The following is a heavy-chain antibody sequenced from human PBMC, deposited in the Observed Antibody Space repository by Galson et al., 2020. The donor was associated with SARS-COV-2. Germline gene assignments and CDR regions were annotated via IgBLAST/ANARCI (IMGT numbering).Heavy chain of an antibody. CDR1: GLNFSSYG. CDR3: AKDLRFGESIPSDY. J-gene: IGHJ4*02. Sequence: GGSLRLSCAASGLNFSSYGMHWVRQAPGKGLEWVAVIWYDGSNKYYEDSVKGRFTISRDNSKNTLYLQMNSLRAEDTAVYYCAKDLRFGESIPSDYWGQGTLVTVSS. V-gene: IGHV3-33*06. D-gene: IGHD3-10*01. CDR2: IWYDGSNK.